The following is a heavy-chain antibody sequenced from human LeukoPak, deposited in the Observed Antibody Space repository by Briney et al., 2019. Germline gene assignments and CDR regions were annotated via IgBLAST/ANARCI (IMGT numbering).Heavy chain of an antibody. CDR2: INSDGSST. CDR3: ATESPPGLTPYYYYYYTDV. V-gene: IGHV3-74*01. Sequence: GGSLRLSCAASGFTFSSYWMHWVRQAPGKGLVWVSRINSDGSSTRYADSVKGRFTISRDNTKNSLYLQMNSLRAEDTAVYYCATESPPGLTPYYYYYYTDVWGKGTTVTVSS. CDR1: GFTFSSYW. J-gene: IGHJ6*03.